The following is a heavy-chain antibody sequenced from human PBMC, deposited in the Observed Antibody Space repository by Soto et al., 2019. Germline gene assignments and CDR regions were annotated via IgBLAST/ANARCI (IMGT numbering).Heavy chain of an antibody. Sequence: QITLRESGPALVRPAQTLTLTCTFSGFSLTSHHMGVAWIRQPPGKAMERLALIYWDDDELFNPSLKDRLAISNDTSKTQVVLTMTNMGPLDTATYFCAHAGDYDFLSFDHWGPGTLVTVSS. CDR2: IYWDDDE. J-gene: IGHJ4*02. CDR3: AHAGDYDFLSFDH. V-gene: IGHV2-5*02. D-gene: IGHD3-3*01. CDR1: GFSLTSHHMG.